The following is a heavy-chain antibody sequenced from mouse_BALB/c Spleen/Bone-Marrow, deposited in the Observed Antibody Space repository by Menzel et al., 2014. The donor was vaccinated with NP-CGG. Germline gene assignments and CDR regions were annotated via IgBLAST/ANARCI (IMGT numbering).Heavy chain of an antibody. Sequence: QVQLQQPGAELVRPGVSVKISCKGSGYTFXDYAMHWVKQSHAKSLEWIGVISTYYGDASYNQKFKGKATMTVDKSSSTAYMELARLTSEDSAIYYCARESIYYYGSTLDYWGQGTTLTVSS. D-gene: IGHD1-1*01. CDR3: ARESIYYYGSTLDY. CDR2: ISTYYGDA. J-gene: IGHJ2*01. V-gene: IGHV1S137*01. CDR1: GYTFXDYA.